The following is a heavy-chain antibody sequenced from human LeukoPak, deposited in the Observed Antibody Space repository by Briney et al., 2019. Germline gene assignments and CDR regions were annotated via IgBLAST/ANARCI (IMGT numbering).Heavy chain of an antibody. Sequence: QTGGSLRLSCAVSGITLSNYGMSWVRQAPGKGLEWVSGISGSGGNTYYADSVKGRFTISRDNSKNTLYLQMNSLRAEDTAVYYCARDPRHYYDSSGYEDYWGQGTLVTVSS. D-gene: IGHD3-22*01. CDR1: GITLSNYG. V-gene: IGHV3-23*01. J-gene: IGHJ4*02. CDR2: ISGSGGNT. CDR3: ARDPRHYYDSSGYEDY.